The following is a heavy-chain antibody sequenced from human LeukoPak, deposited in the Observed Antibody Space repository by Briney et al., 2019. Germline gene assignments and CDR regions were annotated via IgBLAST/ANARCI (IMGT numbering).Heavy chain of an antibody. CDR1: GFIFSNYW. CDR3: AADGYSSPFDY. D-gene: IGHD5-24*01. J-gene: IGHJ4*02. V-gene: IGHV3-7*01. CDR2: IKKDGSEK. Sequence: GGSLRLSCAASGFIFSNYWMNWVRQTPGKGLEWVANIKKDGSEKYYVDSVRGRFTISRDNAKNSLYLQMNSLRAEDTAVYYCAADGYSSPFDYWGQGALVTVSS.